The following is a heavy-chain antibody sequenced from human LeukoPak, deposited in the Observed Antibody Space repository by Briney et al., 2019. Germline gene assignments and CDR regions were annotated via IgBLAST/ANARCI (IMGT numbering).Heavy chain of an antibody. CDR1: GRSTSHYF. Sequence: SETLSLTCTVSGRSTSHYFWNWIRQSPGKGLEWIGFIHNSGSTNYNPSLKSRVTISVDTSKNQFSLKLSSVTAADTAVYFCATIDCSSGTCFYFDFWGQGILVTVSS. D-gene: IGHD2-2*01. V-gene: IGHV4-59*01. CDR3: ATIDCSSGTCFYFDF. J-gene: IGHJ4*02. CDR2: IHNSGST.